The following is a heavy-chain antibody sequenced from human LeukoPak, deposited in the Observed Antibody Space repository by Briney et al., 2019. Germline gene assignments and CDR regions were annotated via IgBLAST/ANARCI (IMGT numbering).Heavy chain of an antibody. CDR2: IYPGDSDT. J-gene: IGHJ3*02. CDR1: GYSFTSYW. D-gene: IGHD3-9*01. Sequence: GESLKISCKGSGYSFTSYWIGWVRQMPGKGLEWMGIIYPGDSDTRYSPSFQGQVTISADKSISTAYLQWSSLKASDTAMYYCARRKTPHTYYDILTGYSDAFDIWGQGTMVTVSS. CDR3: ARRKTPHTYYDILTGYSDAFDI. V-gene: IGHV5-51*01.